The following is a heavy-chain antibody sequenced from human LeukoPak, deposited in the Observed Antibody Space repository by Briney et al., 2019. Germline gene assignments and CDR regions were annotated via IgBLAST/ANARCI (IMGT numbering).Heavy chain of an antibody. Sequence: SETLSLTCAVYGGSFSGYYWSWIRQPPGKGLEWIGEINHSGSANYNPSLKSRVTISVDTSKNQFSLKLSSVTAADTAVYYCAGGVYGSGLDYWGQGTLVTVSS. D-gene: IGHD3-10*01. CDR3: AGGVYGSGLDY. CDR2: INHSGSA. J-gene: IGHJ4*02. CDR1: GGSFSGYY. V-gene: IGHV4-34*01.